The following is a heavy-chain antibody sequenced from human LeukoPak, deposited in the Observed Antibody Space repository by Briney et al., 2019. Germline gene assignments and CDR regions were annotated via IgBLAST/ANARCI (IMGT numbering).Heavy chain of an antibody. CDR3: TRGPPFDY. Sequence: GRSPRLSCKPSGLTFGDYPMGWVRQAPGKGLEWVAHIRSKTYGATAEYAASVKGRFTISRDDSKNIASLQMNSLKTEDTAVYYCTRGPPFDYWGQGTLVSVSS. V-gene: IGHV3-49*04. CDR2: IRSKTYGATA. J-gene: IGHJ4*02. CDR1: GLTFGDYP.